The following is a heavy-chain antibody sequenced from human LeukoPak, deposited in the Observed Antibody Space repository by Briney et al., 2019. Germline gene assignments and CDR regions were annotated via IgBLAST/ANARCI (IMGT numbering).Heavy chain of an antibody. D-gene: IGHD3-10*01. CDR3: ARGAMVRGVDGMDV. Sequence: SVKVSCKSSGGTFSSYAISGVRPAPGQGLEWMGRISPILGIANYAQKFQGRVTITADKSTSTAYMELSSLRSEDTAVYYCARGAMVRGVDGMDVWGQGTTVTVSS. CDR2: ISPILGIA. CDR1: GGTFSSYA. V-gene: IGHV1-69*04. J-gene: IGHJ6*02.